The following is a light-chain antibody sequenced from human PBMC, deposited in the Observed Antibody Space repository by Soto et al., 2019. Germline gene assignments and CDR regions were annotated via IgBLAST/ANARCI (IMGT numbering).Light chain of an antibody. CDR1: QDIRND. Sequence: DIQMTQSPSSLSASVGDRVIITCRASQDIRNDLGWYQQKPGKAPNRLIYKASTLESGVPSRFSGSGSGTDFTLTISSLQADDFATYYCQEYTADPRTFGQGTKVE. CDR3: QEYTADPRT. J-gene: IGKJ1*01. V-gene: IGKV1-17*01. CDR2: KAS.